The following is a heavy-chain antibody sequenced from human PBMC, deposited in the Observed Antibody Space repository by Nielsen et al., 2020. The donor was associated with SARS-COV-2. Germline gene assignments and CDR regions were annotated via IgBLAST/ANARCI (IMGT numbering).Heavy chain of an antibody. Sequence: GGSLRLSCAASGFTFSSYAMHWVRQAPGKGLEWVAVISYDGSNKYYADSVKGRFTISRDNSKNTLYLQMNSLRAEDTAVYYCARDPPGSTFDYWGQGTLVTVSS. D-gene: IGHD2-2*01. CDR2: ISYDGSNK. CDR3: ARDPPGSTFDY. V-gene: IGHV3-30-3*01. CDR1: GFTFSSYA. J-gene: IGHJ4*02.